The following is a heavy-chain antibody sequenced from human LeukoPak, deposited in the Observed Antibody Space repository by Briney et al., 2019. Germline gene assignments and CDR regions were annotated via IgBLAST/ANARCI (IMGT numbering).Heavy chain of an antibody. CDR3: ARLTYYDYVWGSSRGYMDV. CDR2: IYPGDSDT. D-gene: IGHD3-16*01. CDR1: GYSFTSYW. V-gene: IGHV5-51*01. Sequence: GESLKISCKGSGYSFTSYWIGWVRQMPGKGLEWMGIIYPGDSDTRYSPSFQGQVTISADKSISTAYLQWSSLKASDTAMYYCARLTYYDYVWGSSRGYMDVWGKGTTVTVSS. J-gene: IGHJ6*03.